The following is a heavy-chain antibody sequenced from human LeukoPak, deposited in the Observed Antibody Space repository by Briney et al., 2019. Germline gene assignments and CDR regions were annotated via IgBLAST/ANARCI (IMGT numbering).Heavy chain of an antibody. V-gene: IGHV3-48*02. J-gene: IGHJ4*02. Sequence: GGSLRLSCAVSGFTFSTKSMNWVHQAPGKGLEWVSYITADSATTYYADSVKGRFTISRDNAKNSLYLQMNSLRDEDTAVYYCASRDYFDYWGQGTLVTVSS. CDR1: GFTFSTKS. CDR2: ITADSATT. CDR3: ASRDYFDY.